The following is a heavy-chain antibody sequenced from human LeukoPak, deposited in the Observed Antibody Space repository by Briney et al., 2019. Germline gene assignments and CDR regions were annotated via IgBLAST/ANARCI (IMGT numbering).Heavy chain of an antibody. CDR1: GFIFSRYG. J-gene: IGHJ4*02. D-gene: IGHD3-10*01. CDR3: ARDTYYYGSGSYSDY. CDR2: ISYDGSNK. V-gene: IGHV3-30-3*01. Sequence: PGGSLRLSCLASGFIFSRYGFHWVRQAPGKGLEWVAVISYDGSNKYYADSVKGRFTISRDNSKNTLYLQMNSLRAEDTAVYYCARDTYYYGSGSYSDYWGQGTLVTVSS.